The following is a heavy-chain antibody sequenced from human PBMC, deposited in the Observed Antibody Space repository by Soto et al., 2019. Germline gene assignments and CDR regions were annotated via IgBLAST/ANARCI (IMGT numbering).Heavy chain of an antibody. CDR1: GFTFSDYF. V-gene: IGHV3-7*01. D-gene: IGHD6-19*01. CDR2: IKQDGKER. J-gene: IGHJ4*02. Sequence: ELQLVDSGGALVQPGESLRLSCVASGFTFSDYFMTWVRQAPGKGLEWVATIKQDGKERYYVDSVKGRFTISRDNAKNSLYLQMNALRAEDTAVYYCAIGHWLGCWGQGTLVTVSS. CDR3: AIGHWLGC.